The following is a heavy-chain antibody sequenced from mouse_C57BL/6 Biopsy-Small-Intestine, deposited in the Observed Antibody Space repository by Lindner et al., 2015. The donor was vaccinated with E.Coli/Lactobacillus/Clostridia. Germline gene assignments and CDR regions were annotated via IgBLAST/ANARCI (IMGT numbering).Heavy chain of an antibody. V-gene: IGHV1-82*01. D-gene: IGHD4-1*01. CDR3: ARPLKLTGTVWYFDV. CDR2: IYPGDGDT. CDR1: GYAFSSSW. Sequence: VQLQESGAELMKPGASVKLSCKASGYAFSSSWMNWVKQRPGKGLEWIGRIYPGDGDTNYNGKFKGKATLTADKSSSTAYMDLRSLTSEDSAVYFCARPLKLTGTVWYFDVWGSGTTVTVSS. J-gene: IGHJ1*01.